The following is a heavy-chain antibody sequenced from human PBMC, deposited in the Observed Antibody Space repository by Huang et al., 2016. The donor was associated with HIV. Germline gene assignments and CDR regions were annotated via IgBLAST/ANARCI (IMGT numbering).Heavy chain of an antibody. V-gene: IGHV3-30*18. CDR1: GFIFSSYG. Sequence: QVQLVESGGGVVQPGRSLRLSCAASGFIFSSYGMHWVRQGPGKGVGGVEVISYDGSNKYYADAVKGRSTIARDNSKNTVYLQRNSLRAEDTAVYYCAKDHVAAVAGRRGWGFDYWGQGTLVTVSS. J-gene: IGHJ4*02. CDR3: AKDHVAAVAGRRGWGFDY. CDR2: ISYDGSNK. D-gene: IGHD6-19*01.